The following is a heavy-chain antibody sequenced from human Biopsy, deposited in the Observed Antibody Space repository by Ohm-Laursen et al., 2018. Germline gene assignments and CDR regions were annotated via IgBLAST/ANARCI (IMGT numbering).Heavy chain of an antibody. CDR1: GYTFTTYG. CDR3: VLASFDY. Sequence: ASVKVSCKASGYTFTTYGISWVRQAPGQGLEWMGWINTYSGNTNYGKKFHDRVIMTSDTSTSTAYLEHRSLRSEDTAVYYCVLASFDYWGQGTLVTVPS. V-gene: IGHV1-18*01. CDR2: INTYSGNT. J-gene: IGHJ4*02.